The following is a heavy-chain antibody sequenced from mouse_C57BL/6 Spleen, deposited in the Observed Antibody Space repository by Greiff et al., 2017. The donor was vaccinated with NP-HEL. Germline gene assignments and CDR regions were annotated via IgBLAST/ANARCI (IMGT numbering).Heavy chain of an antibody. CDR1: GFTFSSYA. J-gene: IGHJ2*01. CDR3: ASLLYFDY. CDR2: ISAGGSYT. V-gene: IGHV5-4*03. D-gene: IGHD2-1*01. Sequence: DVMLVESGGGLVKPGGSLKLSCAASGFTFSSYAMSWVRQTPEKRLEWVATISAGGSYTYYPDNVKGRFTISRDNSKNNLYLQMSHLKSEDTAMYYCASLLYFDYWGQGTTLTVSS.